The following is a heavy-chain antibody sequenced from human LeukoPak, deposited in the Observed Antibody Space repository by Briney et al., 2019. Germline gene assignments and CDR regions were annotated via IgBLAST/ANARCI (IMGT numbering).Heavy chain of an antibody. CDR2: IRSKPYGGTA. D-gene: IGHD2-15*01. Sequence: GGSLRLSCTGFGFTFGDYAVSWVRQAPGKGLECVGFIRSKPYGGTAEYAASVKGRFIISRDDSKSIAYLHMNSLKTEDTAVYYCTKDEYCSGGSCYSAWFDPWGQGTLVTVSS. CDR1: GFTFGDYA. V-gene: IGHV3-49*04. CDR3: TKDEYCSGGSCYSAWFDP. J-gene: IGHJ5*02.